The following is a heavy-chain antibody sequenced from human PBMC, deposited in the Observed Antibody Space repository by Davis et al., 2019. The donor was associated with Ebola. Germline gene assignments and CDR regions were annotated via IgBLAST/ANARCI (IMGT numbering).Heavy chain of an antibody. CDR2: IKQDGSLK. V-gene: IGHV3-7*03. CDR3: ARDHRHNDYGDYQPSYWYFDL. Sequence: GESLKISCAASGFTFSSYWMSWVRQAPGKGLEWVANIKQDGSLKYYVNSVKGRFTTSRDNAKNSLFLQMNSLRFEDTAVYFCARDHRHNDYGDYQPSYWYFDLWGRGTLVTVSS. CDR1: GFTFSSYW. J-gene: IGHJ2*01. D-gene: IGHD4-17*01.